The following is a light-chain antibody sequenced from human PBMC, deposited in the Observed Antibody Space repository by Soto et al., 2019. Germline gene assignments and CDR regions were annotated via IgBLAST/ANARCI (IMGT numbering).Light chain of an antibody. CDR2: AAS. CDR3: LQKHSYPRT. Sequence: AIQMTQSPSSLSASVGDRVSITCRASQGIRNDLGWYQQKPGKAPKLLIYAASSLQSGVLSRFSSNGFGPYFTLTISNLQPEDSATYYCLQKHSYPRTFGQGTNVEIK. J-gene: IGKJ1*01. CDR1: QGIRND. V-gene: IGKV1-6*01.